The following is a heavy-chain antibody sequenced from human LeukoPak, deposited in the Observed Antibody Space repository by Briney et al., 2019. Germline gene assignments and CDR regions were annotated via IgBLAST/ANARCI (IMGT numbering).Heavy chain of an antibody. Sequence: SETLSLTCAVSGASISGSGYYWSWIRQPPGKGLEWIGEINHSGSTNYNPSLKSRVTISVDTSKNQFSLKLSSVTAADTAVYYCARLRPYYYDSGGRPNNWFDPWGQGTLVTVSS. CDR1: GASISGSGYY. CDR2: INHSGST. V-gene: IGHV4-34*01. D-gene: IGHD3-22*01. J-gene: IGHJ5*02. CDR3: ARLRPYYYDSGGRPNNWFDP.